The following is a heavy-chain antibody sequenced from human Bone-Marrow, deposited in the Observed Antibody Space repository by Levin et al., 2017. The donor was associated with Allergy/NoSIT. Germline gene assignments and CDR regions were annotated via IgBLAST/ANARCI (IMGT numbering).Heavy chain of an antibody. CDR3: VRGIIGDVRVAHKEAFDV. Sequence: GGSLRLSCIVSGFTFSDYSVYWVRQAPGKGLEWISSISSDSSDLYYADSLKGRFTISRDNAKNSLNLQVSSLRAEDTAVYHCVRGIIGDVRVAHKEAFDVWGQGTMVTVSS. J-gene: IGHJ3*01. V-gene: IGHV3-21*01. CDR1: GFTFSDYS. CDR2: ISSDSSDL. D-gene: IGHD2/OR15-2a*01.